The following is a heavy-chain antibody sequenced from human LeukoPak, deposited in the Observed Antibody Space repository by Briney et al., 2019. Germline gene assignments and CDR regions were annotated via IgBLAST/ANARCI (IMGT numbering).Heavy chain of an antibody. CDR2: IYHSGST. D-gene: IGHD3-3*01. Sequence: SETLSLTCTVSGYSISSGYYWGWIRQPPGKGLEWIGSIYHSGSTYYNPSLKSRVTISVDTSKNQFSLKLSSVTAADTAVYYCARDLGVNYGMDVWGQGTTVTVSS. CDR3: ARDLGVNYGMDV. V-gene: IGHV4-38-2*02. J-gene: IGHJ6*02. CDR1: GYSISSGYY.